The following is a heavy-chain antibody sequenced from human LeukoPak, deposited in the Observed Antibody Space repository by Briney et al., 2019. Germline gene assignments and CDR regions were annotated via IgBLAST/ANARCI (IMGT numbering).Heavy chain of an antibody. CDR1: GGSINTDC. V-gene: IGHV4-59*08. CDR2: IDYSGST. CDR3: ARLNRRDYYYYYGLDV. D-gene: IGHD5-24*01. J-gene: IGHJ6*02. Sequence: SETLSLTCTVSGGSINTDCWSWVRQPPGKGLEWLGYIDYSGSTNYNPSLKSRVTISEDTSKKQFSLKLSSVTAADTAVYYCARLNRRDYYYYYGLDVWGQGTTVTVSS.